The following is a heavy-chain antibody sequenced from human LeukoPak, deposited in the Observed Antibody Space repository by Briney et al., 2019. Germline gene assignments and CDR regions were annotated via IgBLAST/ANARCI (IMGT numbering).Heavy chain of an antibody. CDR2: IYPGDSDT. Sequence: GESRKISCKGSGYSFTSYWIGWVRQMPGKGLEWMGIIYPGDSDTRYSPSFKGQVTISADKSISTAYLQWSSLKASDTAMYYCARNYGSGSYYNIYYYYGMDVWGQGTTVTVSS. D-gene: IGHD3-10*01. V-gene: IGHV5-51*01. CDR1: GYSFTSYW. CDR3: ARNYGSGSYYNIYYYYGMDV. J-gene: IGHJ6*02.